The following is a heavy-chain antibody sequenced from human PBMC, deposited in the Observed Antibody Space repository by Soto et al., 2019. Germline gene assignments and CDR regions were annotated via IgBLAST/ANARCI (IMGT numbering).Heavy chain of an antibody. CDR3: ARDLYASGIWYRMDV. Sequence: KPSETLSLTCTVSGGSISSYYWSWIRQPAGKGLEWIGRIYSSGSTNYNPSLNSRVTMSLDTSKNHLSLRLSSVAAADTAVYYCARDLYASGIWYRMDVWGQGTTVIVSS. CDR1: GGSISSYY. CDR2: IYSSGST. J-gene: IGHJ6*02. D-gene: IGHD3-10*01. V-gene: IGHV4-4*07.